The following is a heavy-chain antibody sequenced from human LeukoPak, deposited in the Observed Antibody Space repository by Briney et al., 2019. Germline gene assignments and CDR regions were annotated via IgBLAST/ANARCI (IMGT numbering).Heavy chain of an antibody. D-gene: IGHD5-24*01. CDR3: ARTSGDGSNWPFDY. J-gene: IGHJ4*02. V-gene: IGHV1-2*04. CDR2: INPNSGGT. Sequence: ASVKVSRKASGYTFTVYYMHWVRQAPGQGLEWMGWINPNSGGTNYAQKFQGWVTRTRDTSISTAYMELSRLRSDDTAVYYCARTSGDGSNWPFDYGGQGTLVTVSS. CDR1: GYTFTVYY.